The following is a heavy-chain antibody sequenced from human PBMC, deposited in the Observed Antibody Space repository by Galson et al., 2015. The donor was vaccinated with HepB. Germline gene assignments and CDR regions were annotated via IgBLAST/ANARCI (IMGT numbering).Heavy chain of an antibody. Sequence: QSGAEVKKPGESLKISCKGSGYTFTSYWIGWVRQMPGKGLDWMGIIYPGDSDTRYSPSFQGQVTISADKSISTAYLQWSGLKASDTAMYYCAGLLIIADRPGISYACDYWGQGTLVTVSS. V-gene: IGHV5-51*01. CDR3: AGLLIIADRPGISYACDY. CDR1: GYTFTSYW. CDR2: IYPGDSDT. D-gene: IGHD6-6*01. J-gene: IGHJ4*02.